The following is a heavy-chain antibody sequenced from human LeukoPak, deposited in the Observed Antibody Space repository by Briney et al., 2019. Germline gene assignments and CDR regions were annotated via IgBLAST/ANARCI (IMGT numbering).Heavy chain of an antibody. V-gene: IGHV3-11*01. D-gene: IGHD6-13*01. CDR2: ISSSGSTI. CDR3: AKSFGPVIAAAGTGAD. CDR1: GFTFSDYY. J-gene: IGHJ4*02. Sequence: GGSLRLSCAASGFTFSDYYMSWIRQAPGKGLEWVSYISSSGSTIYYADSVRGRFTISRDNSKNALYLQMNSLRAEDTAIYYCAKSFGPVIAAAGTGADWGQGTLVTVSS.